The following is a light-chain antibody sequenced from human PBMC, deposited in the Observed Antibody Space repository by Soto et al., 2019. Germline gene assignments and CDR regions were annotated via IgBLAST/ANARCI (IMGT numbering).Light chain of an antibody. J-gene: IGKJ3*01. CDR2: GAS. V-gene: IGKV3-20*01. CDR1: QSVSSSY. Sequence: EIVLTQSPGTLSLSPGERATLSCRASQSVSSSYLAWYQQKPCQAPRLLIYGASSRATGIPGRFSGSGSGTDFTLTISRLEPEDFAVYYCQQYGKSPFTFGHGTTVHIQ. CDR3: QQYGKSPFT.